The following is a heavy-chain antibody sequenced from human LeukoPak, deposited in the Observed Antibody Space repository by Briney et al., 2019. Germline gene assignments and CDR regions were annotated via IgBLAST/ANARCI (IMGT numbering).Heavy chain of an antibody. CDR3: ARDPYFDSSGYFGY. J-gene: IGHJ4*02. D-gene: IGHD3-22*01. CDR1: GFTLSGYG. CDR2: ISSSTRII. V-gene: IGHV3-48*01. Sequence: GGSLRLSCAASGFTLSGYGMNWVRQAPGKGLEWVSYISSSTRIIYYADSVKGRLTISRDNAKNSLYLQMYSLRAEDTAVYYCARDPYFDSSGYFGYWGQGTLVTVSS.